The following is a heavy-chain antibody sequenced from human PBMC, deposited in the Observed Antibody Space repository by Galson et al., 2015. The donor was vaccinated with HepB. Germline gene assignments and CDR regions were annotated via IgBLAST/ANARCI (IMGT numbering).Heavy chain of an antibody. D-gene: IGHD2-2*01. CDR2: INPNSGST. CDR1: GGTFSSDG. CDR3: AREVVPAAYYGMDV. J-gene: IGHJ6*02. Sequence: SVKVSCKASGGTFSSDGVSWVRQAPGQGLEWMGIINPNSGSTSYAQKFQGRVTMTRDTSTSTLYMELSSLRSEDTAVYYCAREVVPAAYYGMDVWGQGTTVTVSS. V-gene: IGHV1-46*01.